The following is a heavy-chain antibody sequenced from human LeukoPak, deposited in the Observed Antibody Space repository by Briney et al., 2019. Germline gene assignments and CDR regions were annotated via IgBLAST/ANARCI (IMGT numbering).Heavy chain of an antibody. Sequence: GGSLRLSCAASGFTFSSYAMSWVRQAPGKGLEWVSAISGNGGSTYYADSVKGRFTISRDNSKNTLYLQMNSLRAEDTAVYYCASVDTARGGGDAFDIWGQGTMVTVSS. CDR2: ISGNGGST. D-gene: IGHD5-18*01. CDR1: GFTFSSYA. V-gene: IGHV3-23*01. CDR3: ASVDTARGGGDAFDI. J-gene: IGHJ3*02.